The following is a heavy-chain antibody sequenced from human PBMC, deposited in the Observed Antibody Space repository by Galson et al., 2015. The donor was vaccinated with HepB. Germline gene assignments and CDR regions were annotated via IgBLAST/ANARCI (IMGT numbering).Heavy chain of an antibody. Sequence: SLRLSCAASGFTFGDYAMSWVRQAPGKGLEWVGFIRSKAYGGTTEYAASVKGRFTISRDDSKSIAYLQMNSLKTEDTAVYYCTRLMGSYRRFDYWGQGTLVTVSS. D-gene: IGHD3-16*02. CDR2: IRSKAYGGTT. V-gene: IGHV3-49*04. CDR1: GFTFGDYA. CDR3: TRLMGSYRRFDY. J-gene: IGHJ4*02.